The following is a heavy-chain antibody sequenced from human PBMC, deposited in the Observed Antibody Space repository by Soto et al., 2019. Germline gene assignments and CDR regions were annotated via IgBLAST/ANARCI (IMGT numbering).Heavy chain of an antibody. J-gene: IGHJ4*02. CDR2: ISVYNGNT. CDR1: DYTFTSYG. Sequence: ASVKVSCKASDYTFTSYGIIWVRQAPGQGLEWIGWISVYNGNTNYAQKFRGRVTMTTDISTTTAYMEMRSLRSDDTAVYYCARSGGSWNLREFDYWGQGTLVTVSS. V-gene: IGHV1-18*01. CDR3: ARSGGSWNLREFDY. D-gene: IGHD2-15*01.